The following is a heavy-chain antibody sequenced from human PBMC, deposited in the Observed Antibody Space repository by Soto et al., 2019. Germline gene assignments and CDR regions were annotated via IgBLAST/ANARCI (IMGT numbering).Heavy chain of an antibody. D-gene: IGHD3-10*01. J-gene: IGHJ4*02. CDR1: GFIFKMYW. CDR2: IYNDGTYS. Sequence: GGSLRLSCAASGFIFKMYWMHWVRQSPGKGLVWISIIYNDGTYSDYADSVRGRFTISRDNVNDTLYLQMNNLRAEDSGLYYCTRGPRPISTGTGAYWGQGTQVTVSS. V-gene: IGHV3-74*01. CDR3: TRGPRPISTGTGAY.